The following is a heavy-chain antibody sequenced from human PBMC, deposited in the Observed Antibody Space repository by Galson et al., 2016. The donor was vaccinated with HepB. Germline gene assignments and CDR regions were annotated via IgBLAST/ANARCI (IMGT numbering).Heavy chain of an antibody. V-gene: IGHV4-34*01. CDR2: IHHSGSR. J-gene: IGHJ6*02. Sequence: SETLSLTCAVHGGSFSNYFWTWIRQTPGRGLEWIGEIHHSGSRNSSPSLKSRVTISVDTSKNEFFLKLTSVTAADTGAYYCAGSSSWSGFLDVWGQGTTVSVSS. D-gene: IGHD3-3*01. CDR1: GGSFSNYF. CDR3: AGSSSWSGFLDV.